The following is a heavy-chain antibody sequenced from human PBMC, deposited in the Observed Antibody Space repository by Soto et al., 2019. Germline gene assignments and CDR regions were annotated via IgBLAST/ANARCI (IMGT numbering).Heavy chain of an antibody. CDR1: GYTFTSYG. CDR2: ISAYNGNT. V-gene: IGHV1-18*01. D-gene: IGHD3-3*01. J-gene: IGHJ3*01. Sequence: QVQLVQSGAEVKKPGASVKVSCKASGYTFTSYGISWVRQAPGQGLEWMGWISAYNGNTNYAQKLQGRVTMTTDTAXXTANMELRSLRSDDTAVYYCARDRVFGVVIVAFEFWGQGTMVTVSS. CDR3: ARDRVFGVVIVAFEF.